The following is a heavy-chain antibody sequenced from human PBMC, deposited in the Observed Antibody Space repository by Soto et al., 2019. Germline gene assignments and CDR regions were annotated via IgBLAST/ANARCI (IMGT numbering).Heavy chain of an antibody. CDR2: LSWNSGSI. Sequence: EVQLVESGGGLVQPGRSLRLSCAASGFTFDDYAMHWVRQAPGKGLEWVSGLSWNSGSIGYADSVKGRFTISRDNAKNSLYLQMNSMRAEDTALYYCAKGGLVVVAYYFDYWGQGTLVTVSS. CDR1: GFTFDDYA. D-gene: IGHD2-15*01. V-gene: IGHV3-9*01. CDR3: AKGGLVVVAYYFDY. J-gene: IGHJ4*02.